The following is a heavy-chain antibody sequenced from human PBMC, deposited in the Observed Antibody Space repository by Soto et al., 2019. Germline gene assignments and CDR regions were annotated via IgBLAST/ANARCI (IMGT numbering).Heavy chain of an antibody. D-gene: IGHD3-3*01. CDR3: ARADPYYDFWSGYPYYGMDV. Sequence: QVQLVQSGAEVKKPGASVKVSCKASGYTFTSYAMHWVRQAPGQGLEWMGWINAGNGNTKYSQKFQGRVTITRDTSASTAYMELSSLRSEDTAVYYCARADPYYDFWSGYPYYGMDVWGQGTTVTVSS. CDR1: GYTFTSYA. V-gene: IGHV1-3*01. CDR2: INAGNGNT. J-gene: IGHJ6*02.